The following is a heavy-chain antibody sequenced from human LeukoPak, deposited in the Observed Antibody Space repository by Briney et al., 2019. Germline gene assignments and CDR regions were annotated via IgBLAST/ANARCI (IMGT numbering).Heavy chain of an antibody. CDR1: GFPLSSYS. J-gene: IGHJ4*02. CDR2: ISASGSAI. Sequence: PGGSLRLSCTASGFPLSSYSMSWIRQAPGKGLEWISYISASGSAIYYVDSVKGRVTASRDNARNSLFLQMDSPRAEDTAVYYCVRVKGSYFDYWGPGTLVTVSS. CDR3: VRVKGSYFDY. V-gene: IGHV3-48*01. D-gene: IGHD2-15*01.